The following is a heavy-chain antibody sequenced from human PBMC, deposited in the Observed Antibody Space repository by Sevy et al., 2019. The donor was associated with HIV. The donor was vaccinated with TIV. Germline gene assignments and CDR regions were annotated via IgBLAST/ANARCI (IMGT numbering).Heavy chain of an antibody. CDR1: GYTFTSYY. V-gene: IGHV1-46*01. J-gene: IGHJ6*02. D-gene: IGHD6-13*01. CDR3: AREEMTAAGKYYYYGMDV. Sequence: ASVKVSCKASGYTFTSYYMHWVRQAPGQGLEWMGIINPSGGSTSYGEKFQGRVTMTRDTSTSTVYMELSSLRSEDTAVYYCAREEMTAAGKYYYYGMDVWGQGTTVTVSS. CDR2: INPSGGST.